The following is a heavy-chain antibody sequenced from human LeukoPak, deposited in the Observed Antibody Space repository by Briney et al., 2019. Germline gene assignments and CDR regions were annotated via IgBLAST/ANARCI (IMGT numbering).Heavy chain of an antibody. CDR2: INSDGSST. D-gene: IGHD4-23*01. V-gene: IGHV3-74*01. CDR3: ARDKSYRKNYGGHTNDY. CDR1: GFTFSSYW. Sequence: GGSLRLSCAASGFTFSSYWMHWVRQAPGKGLVWVSRINSDGSSTSYADSVKGRFTISRDNAKNTLYLQMNSLRAEDTAVYYCARDKSYRKNYGGHTNDYWGQGTLVTVSS. J-gene: IGHJ4*02.